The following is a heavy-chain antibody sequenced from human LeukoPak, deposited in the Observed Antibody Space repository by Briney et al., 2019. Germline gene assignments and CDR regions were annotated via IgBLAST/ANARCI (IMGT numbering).Heavy chain of an antibody. J-gene: IGHJ4*02. CDR2: IKSKSAGGTT. V-gene: IGHV3-15*01. CDR1: GITISDAW. CDR3: VTPPD. Sequence: GGSLRLSCEASGITISDAWMSWVRQAPGKGLEWVGRIKSKSAGGTTDHAAPVKGRFTISRDDSKNTLYLQMNSLTIEDTAVYYRVTPPDWGQGTLVTVSS. D-gene: IGHD5-18*01.